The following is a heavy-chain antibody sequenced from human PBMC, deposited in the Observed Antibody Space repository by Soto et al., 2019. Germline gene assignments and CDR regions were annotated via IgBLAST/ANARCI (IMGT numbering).Heavy chain of an antibody. J-gene: IGHJ6*02. V-gene: IGHV4-4*07. CDR3: AIRLYYYDSSGYRKPYGMDV. CDR2: IYTSGST. CDR1: GGSISSYY. D-gene: IGHD3-22*01. Sequence: PSETLSLTCTVSGGSISSYYWSWIRQPAGKGLEWIGRIYTSGSTNYNPSLKSRVTMSVDTSKNQFSLKLSSVTAADTAVYYCAIRLYYYDSSGYRKPYGMDVWGQGTTVTAP.